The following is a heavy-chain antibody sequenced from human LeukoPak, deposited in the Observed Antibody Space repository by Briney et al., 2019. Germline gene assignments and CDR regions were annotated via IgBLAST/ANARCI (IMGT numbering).Heavy chain of an antibody. CDR3: ARENNDYGGKKAFDY. CDR1: GGSSRSGDYF. D-gene: IGHD4-23*01. J-gene: IGHJ4*02. V-gene: IGHV4-30-4*01. Sequence: PSETLSPTCAVSGGSSRSGDYFWSWIRQPPGKGLEWVGHIHYSGNTYYNPSLKSRVSISVDTSKNQFSLKLSSVTAADTAVYYCARENNDYGGKKAFDYWGQGTLVTVSS. CDR2: IHYSGNT.